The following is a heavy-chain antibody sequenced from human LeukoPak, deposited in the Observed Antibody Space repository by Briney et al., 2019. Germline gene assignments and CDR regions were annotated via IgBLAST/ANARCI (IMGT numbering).Heavy chain of an antibody. CDR1: GFTFSTAS. V-gene: IGHV3-23*01. CDR2: FDTGFGT. J-gene: IGHJ4*02. D-gene: IGHD6-19*01. CDR3: ARSSGWWSFDY. Sequence: GGSLRLSCAASGFTFSTASLHWVRQAPGRGLEWVSAFDTGFGTYYPDSLRGRFTISRDNSKNTLFLQMNSLRAEDTAVYYCARSSGWWSFDYWGQGTLVTVSS.